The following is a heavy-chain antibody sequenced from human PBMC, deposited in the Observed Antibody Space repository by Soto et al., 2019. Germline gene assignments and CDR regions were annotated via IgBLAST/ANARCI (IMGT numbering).Heavy chain of an antibody. J-gene: IGHJ4*02. Sequence: GGSLRLSCAASGFTFSSYAMHWVRQAPGKGLEWVAVISYDGSNKYYADSVKGRFTISRDNSKNTLYLQMNSLRAEDTAVYYCARDLRRDSSDTIDWGQGTLVTVSS. D-gene: IGHD3-22*01. CDR2: ISYDGSNK. CDR1: GFTFSSYA. V-gene: IGHV3-30-3*01. CDR3: ARDLRRDSSDTID.